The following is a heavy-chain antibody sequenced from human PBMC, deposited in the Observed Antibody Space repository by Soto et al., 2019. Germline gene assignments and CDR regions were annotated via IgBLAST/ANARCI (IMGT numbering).Heavy chain of an antibody. CDR3: ASYQVTASTEYVQH. V-gene: IGHV4-59*01. D-gene: IGHD2-21*02. Sequence: PSETLSLTCTVSGGSISSYCWSWIRQSPGKGLEWIGYIYYSGSTNYNPSLKSRVTISVDTSKNQFSLKLSSVTAADTAVYYCASYQVTASTEYVQHWGQGTLVTVSS. J-gene: IGHJ1*01. CDR1: GGSISSYC. CDR2: IYYSGST.